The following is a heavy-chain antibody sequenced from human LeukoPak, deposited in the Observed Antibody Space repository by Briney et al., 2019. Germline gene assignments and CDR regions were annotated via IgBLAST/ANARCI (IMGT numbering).Heavy chain of an antibody. CDR3: ARVAMPLRGPYAFDI. V-gene: IGHV1-69*13. CDR2: IIPIFGTA. J-gene: IGHJ3*02. CDR1: GGTFSSYA. Sequence: GASVTVSCTASGGTFSSYAISWVRQAPGQGLEWMGGIIPIFGTANYAQKFQGRVTITADESTSTAYMELSSLRSEDTAVYYCARVAMPLRGPYAFDIWGQGTMVTVSS. D-gene: IGHD2-2*01.